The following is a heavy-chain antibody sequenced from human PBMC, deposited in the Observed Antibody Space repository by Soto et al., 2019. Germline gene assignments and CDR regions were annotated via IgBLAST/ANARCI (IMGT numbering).Heavy chain of an antibody. J-gene: IGHJ4*02. CDR2: MNPNSGNT. Sequence: QVQLVQSGAEVKKPGASVKVSCKASGYTFTTYDIYWVRQATGQGLEWMGWMNPNSGNTGYAQKFQGRVTVPRNTSKSTAYMELSSLRSDDTAVYYCARRTTAWSAADYWGQGTLVTVSS. CDR1: GYTFTTYD. CDR3: ARRTTAWSAADY. V-gene: IGHV1-8*01. D-gene: IGHD2-21*02.